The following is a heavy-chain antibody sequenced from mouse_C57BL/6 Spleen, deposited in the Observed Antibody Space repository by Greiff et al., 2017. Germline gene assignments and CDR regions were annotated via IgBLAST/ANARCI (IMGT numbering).Heavy chain of an antibody. J-gene: IGHJ3*01. V-gene: IGHV1-36*01. CDR3: ARLDVAWFAY. Sequence: VQLQQSGPVLVKPGPSVKISCKASGFTFTDYYMHWVKQSHGKSLEWIGLVYPYNGGTSYNPKFKGKATLTVATSSSTAYMGLNRLTSEDSGVYYCARLDVAWFAYWGQGTLVTVSA. CDR1: GFTFTDYY. CDR2: VYPYNGGT.